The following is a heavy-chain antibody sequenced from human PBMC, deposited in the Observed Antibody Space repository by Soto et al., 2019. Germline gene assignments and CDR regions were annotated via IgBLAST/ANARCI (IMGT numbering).Heavy chain of an antibody. CDR2: IKEDGSER. Sequence: GGSLRLSCAASGFTFSSYWMSWVRQAPGKGLEWVANIKEDGSERYYVDSVKGRFTISRDNAKNSLYLQMNSLRVEDTAVYYCARGVSFGRYYFDYWGQGTLVTVSS. D-gene: IGHD5-18*01. J-gene: IGHJ4*02. V-gene: IGHV3-7*03. CDR1: GFTFSSYW. CDR3: ARGVSFGRYYFDY.